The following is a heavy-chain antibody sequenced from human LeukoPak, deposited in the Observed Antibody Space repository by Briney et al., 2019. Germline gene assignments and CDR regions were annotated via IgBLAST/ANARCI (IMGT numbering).Heavy chain of an antibody. CDR1: GGSISSGDYY. CDR2: IYYSGST. D-gene: IGHD2-15*01. Sequence: SQTLSLTCTVSGGSISSGDYYWSWIRQPPGKGLEWIGYIYYSGSTYYNPSLKSRVTISVDTSKNQFSLKLSSVTAADTAAYYCALTEVVAATPYYWGQGTLVTVSS. V-gene: IGHV4-30-4*08. CDR3: ALTEVVAATPYY. J-gene: IGHJ4*02.